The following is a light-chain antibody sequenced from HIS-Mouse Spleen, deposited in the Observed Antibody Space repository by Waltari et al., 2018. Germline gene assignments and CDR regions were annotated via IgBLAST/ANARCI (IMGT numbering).Light chain of an antibody. Sequence: SSELTQDPAVSVALGQTVMSTCQGDSLRSYYASWYQQTPGQAPVLVIYGKNNRPSGIPDRFSGSSSGNTASLTITGAQAEDEADYYCNSRDSSGNHLVFGGGTKLTVL. CDR1: SLRSYY. CDR2: GKN. CDR3: NSRDSSGNHLV. J-gene: IGLJ3*02. V-gene: IGLV3-19*01.